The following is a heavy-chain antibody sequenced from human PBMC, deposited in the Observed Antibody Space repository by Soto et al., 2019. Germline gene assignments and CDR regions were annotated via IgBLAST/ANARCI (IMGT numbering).Heavy chain of an antibody. D-gene: IGHD5-12*01. CDR1: GFTVSSNY. Sequence: EVQLVESGGGLVQPGGSLRLSCAASGFTVSSNYMSWVRQAPGKGLEWVSVIYSGGSTYYADSVKGRFTISRDNSKNTLYLQMNSLRAEDTAVYYCARSGDVDIVATISFYFDYWGQGTLVTVSS. J-gene: IGHJ4*02. CDR3: ARSGDVDIVATISFYFDY. V-gene: IGHV3-66*01. CDR2: IYSGGST.